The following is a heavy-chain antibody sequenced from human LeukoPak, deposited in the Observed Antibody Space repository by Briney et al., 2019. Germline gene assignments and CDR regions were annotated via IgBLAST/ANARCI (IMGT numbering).Heavy chain of an antibody. Sequence: GGSLRLSCATSGFTFSSYAMSWVRQAPGKGLEWVSSISGNGRSTYYAGSVKGRFTISRDNSKKTQYLQMNSLRDDDTAVYHCAIRLGDSAYARLDWGQGTLVTVSS. CDR3: AIRLGDSAYARLD. D-gene: IGHD5-12*01. J-gene: IGHJ4*02. V-gene: IGHV3-23*01. CDR1: GFTFSSYA. CDR2: ISGNGRST.